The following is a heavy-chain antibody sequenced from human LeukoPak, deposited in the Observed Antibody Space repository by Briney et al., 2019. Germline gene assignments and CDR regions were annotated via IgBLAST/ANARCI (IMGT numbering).Heavy chain of an antibody. Sequence: GGSLRLSCAASGFTFSSYSMNGVRQAPGKGLEGFASISNSSSYIYYADSVKGRFTISRDNAKNSLYMQMNSLRAEDTAVYYCAGPSGSGYYYGMDVWGQGTTVTVSS. D-gene: IGHD1-26*01. CDR2: ISNSSSYI. CDR1: GFTFSSYS. CDR3: AGPSGSGYYYGMDV. V-gene: IGHV3-21*01. J-gene: IGHJ6*02.